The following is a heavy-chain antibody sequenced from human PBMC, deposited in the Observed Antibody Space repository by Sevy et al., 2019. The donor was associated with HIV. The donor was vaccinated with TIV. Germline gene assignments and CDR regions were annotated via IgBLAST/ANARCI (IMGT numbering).Heavy chain of an antibody. D-gene: IGHD4-17*01. CDR2: FCTNGST. CDR3: ARRYGDYYYYYMDV. CDR1: GVSVSNNC. J-gene: IGHJ6*03. Sequence: SETLSLTCSVSGVSVSNNCWSWIRQPAGKGLEWIGRFCTNGSTNYNPSLKSRVTISVDTSKNQFSLKLSSVTAADTAVYYCARRYGDYYYYYMDVWGKGTTVTVSS. V-gene: IGHV4-4*07.